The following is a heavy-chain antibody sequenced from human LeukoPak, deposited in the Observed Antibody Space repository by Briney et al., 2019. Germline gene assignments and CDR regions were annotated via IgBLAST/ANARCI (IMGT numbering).Heavy chain of an antibody. D-gene: IGHD5-18*01. J-gene: IGHJ6*04. CDR2: ISYDGSNK. V-gene: IGHV3-30*18. CDR1: GFTLSSYR. Sequence: PGGSLRLSCAASGFTLSSYRMPWVRQAPGKGLEWVAVISYDGSNKYYAASVKGRFTSSRDNTKNTLYLQRNSLRAEDTAEYYCAKDLSLDSYGEDYYDMDVWGKGTTVTV. CDR3: AKDLSLDSYGEDYYDMDV.